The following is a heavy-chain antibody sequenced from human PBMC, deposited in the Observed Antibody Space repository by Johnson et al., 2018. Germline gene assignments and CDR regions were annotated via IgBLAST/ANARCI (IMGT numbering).Heavy chain of an antibody. CDR3: AKQPTDYGDSYYYYGMDV. Sequence: QVQLVQSGGGVVQXGRSLRLXCAASGFTFSSYGMHWVRQAPGKGLEWVAVISYEGSNKYYADAVKGRLTITRDNSKNTLYQQMNSLRAEDTAVYYCAKQPTDYGDSYYYYGMDVWGQGTTVTVSS. V-gene: IGHV3-30*18. CDR1: GFTFSSYG. CDR2: ISYEGSNK. D-gene: IGHD4-17*01. J-gene: IGHJ6*02.